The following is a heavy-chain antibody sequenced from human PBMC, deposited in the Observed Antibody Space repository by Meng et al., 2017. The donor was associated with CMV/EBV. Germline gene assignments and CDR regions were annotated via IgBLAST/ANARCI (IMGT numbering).Heavy chain of an antibody. CDR2: IYYSGST. D-gene: IGHD3-10*01. CDR3: ARDPYYGSGSYYT. Sequence: VTGGSVSSGSYYWSWIRQPQGKGLEWIEYIYYSGSTNYNPSLKSRVTISVDTSKNQFTMKLSSVTAADTAVYYCARDPYYGSGSYYTWGQGTLVTVSS. J-gene: IGHJ5*02. CDR1: GGSVSSGSYY. V-gene: IGHV4-61*01.